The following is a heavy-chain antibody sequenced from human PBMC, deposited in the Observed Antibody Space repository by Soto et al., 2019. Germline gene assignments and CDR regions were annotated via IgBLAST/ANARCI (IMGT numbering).Heavy chain of an antibody. V-gene: IGHV3-53*01. CDR1: GFAVSSKY. CDR3: VQTTGWPGFDF. Sequence: EVQLVESGGGLIQPGGSLRLSCAASGFAVSSKYMTWFRRAPGKGLEWVSVIYGGGTTYYAASVKGRFTISRETSKNTLYLQMNSLRAEDTAVYYCVQTTGWPGFDFWGQGNLVTVSS. D-gene: IGHD6-19*01. J-gene: IGHJ4*02. CDR2: IYGGGTT.